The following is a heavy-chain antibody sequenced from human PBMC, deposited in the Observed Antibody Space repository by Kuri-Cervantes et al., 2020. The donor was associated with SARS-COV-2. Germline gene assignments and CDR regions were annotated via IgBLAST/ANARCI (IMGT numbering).Heavy chain of an antibody. V-gene: IGHV3-72*01. CDR3: ARSLTTTYSF. CDR2: SSNKVYRYTT. D-gene: IGHD4-11*01. J-gene: IGHJ1*01. Sequence: GGSLRLSCATSGFTFSDHYIDWVRQAPGKGLEWVGRSSNKVYRYTTEYAMSVKGRFTISRDFSKNSLSLQMGSLTTEDTAVYYCARSLTTTYSFWGQGTLVTVSS. CDR1: GFTFSDHY.